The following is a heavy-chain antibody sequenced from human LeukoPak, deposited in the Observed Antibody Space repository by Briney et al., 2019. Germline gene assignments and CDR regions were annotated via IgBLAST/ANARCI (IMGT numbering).Heavy chain of an antibody. D-gene: IGHD4-17*01. Sequence: GASVKVSCKASGYTFTDYYVHWVRLAPGQGPEWMGWINFNSGATKYEQKFRGRVTMTRDTSISTAYMEVSRLRSDDTAIYYCARVGPDHGERYKWFDPWGQGTLVTVSS. CDR3: ARVGPDHGERYKWFDP. J-gene: IGHJ5*02. CDR1: GYTFTDYY. CDR2: INFNSGAT. V-gene: IGHV1-2*02.